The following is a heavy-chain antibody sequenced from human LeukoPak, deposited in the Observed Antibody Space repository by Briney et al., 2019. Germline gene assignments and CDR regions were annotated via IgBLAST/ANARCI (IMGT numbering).Heavy chain of an antibody. CDR2: ISGSGGST. CDR1: GFTFSSYA. CDR3: AKAAIVSYYDSSGYYHY. J-gene: IGHJ4*02. D-gene: IGHD3-22*01. Sequence: PGGSLRLSCAASGFTFSSYAMSWVRQAPGKGLEWVSAISGSGGSTYYGDSMKGRFTISRDNSKNTLYLQMNSLRAEDTAVYYCAKAAIVSYYDSSGYYHYWGQGTLVTVSS. V-gene: IGHV3-23*01.